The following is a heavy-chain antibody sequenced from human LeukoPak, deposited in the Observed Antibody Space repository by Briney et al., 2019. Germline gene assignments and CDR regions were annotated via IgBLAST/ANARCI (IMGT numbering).Heavy chain of an antibody. CDR3: ARDGAGYCSGGSCSAYCGGDCSGAFDI. Sequence: PGGSLSLSCAASGFIVRSNYLIWVRQAPGKGLEWVSVIYSGGSTYYADSVKGRFTISRDNSKNTLYLQMNSLRAEDTAVNYCARDGAGYCSGGSCSAYCGGDCSGAFDIWGQGTMVTVSS. D-gene: IGHD2-15*01. CDR2: IYSGGST. CDR1: GFIVRSNY. V-gene: IGHV3-53*01. J-gene: IGHJ3*02.